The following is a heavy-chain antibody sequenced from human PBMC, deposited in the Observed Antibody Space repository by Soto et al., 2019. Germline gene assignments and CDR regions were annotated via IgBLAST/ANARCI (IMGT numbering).Heavy chain of an antibody. D-gene: IGHD3-22*01. CDR3: AKGGYDSKHYFGMDV. V-gene: IGHV3-23*01. Sequence: EVQLLESGGGLVQPGGSLRLSCAASGFTFSNYALSWVRQAPGKGLEWVSAISGSGGSTYYADSVKGRFTISRDNSKNTLSLQMNSLRAEYPAVYYCAKGGYDSKHYFGMDVWGQGTTVTVSS. CDR1: GFTFSNYA. J-gene: IGHJ6*02. CDR2: ISGSGGST.